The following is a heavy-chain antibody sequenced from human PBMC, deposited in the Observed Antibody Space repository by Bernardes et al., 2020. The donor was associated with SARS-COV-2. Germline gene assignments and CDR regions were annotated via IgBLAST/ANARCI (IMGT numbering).Heavy chain of an antibody. CDR1: GFTFSNYW. J-gene: IGHJ4*02. V-gene: IGHV3-7*01. CDR3: ARALITPPAY. D-gene: IGHD2-2*01. Sequence: GWSLRLSCAASGFTFSNYWMNWVRQAPGKGLEWVATIKQDGTEKYYVDSVKGRFTISRDNADNSLYLQMNNLRGDDTAVYYCARALITPPAYGGQGTLVTVSS. CDR2: IKQDGTEK.